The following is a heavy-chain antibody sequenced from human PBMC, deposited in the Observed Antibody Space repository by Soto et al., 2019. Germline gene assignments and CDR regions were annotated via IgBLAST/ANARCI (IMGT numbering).Heavy chain of an antibody. V-gene: IGHV1-3*01. J-gene: IGHJ6*02. Sequence: GASVKVSCKASGYTFTSYAMHWVRQAPGQRLEWMEWINAGNGNTKYSQKFQGRVTITRDTSASTAYMELSSLRSEDTAVYYCARGPSITIFGNYYYYGMDVWGQGTTVTVSS. CDR3: ARGPSITIFGNYYYYGMDV. CDR1: GYTFTSYA. D-gene: IGHD3-9*01. CDR2: INAGNGNT.